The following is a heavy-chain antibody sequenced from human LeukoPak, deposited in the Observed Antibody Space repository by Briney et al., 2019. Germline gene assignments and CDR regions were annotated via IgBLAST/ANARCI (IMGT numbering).Heavy chain of an antibody. Sequence: SETLSLTCAVYGGSFSGYYWSWIRQPPGKGLEWIGEINHSGSTKYNPSLKSRVTISVDTSKNQFSLKLSSVTAADTAVYYCAGRWWLKGHNYFDYWGQGTLVTVSS. CDR1: GGSFSGYY. CDR3: AGRWWLKGHNYFDY. J-gene: IGHJ4*02. CDR2: INHSGST. D-gene: IGHD6-19*01. V-gene: IGHV4-34*01.